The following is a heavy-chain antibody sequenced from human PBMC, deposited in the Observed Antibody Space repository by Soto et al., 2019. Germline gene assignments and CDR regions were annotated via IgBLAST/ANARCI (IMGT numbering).Heavy chain of an antibody. CDR2: IYYSGRS. CDR3: ARQRTTVVTQAYFDH. V-gene: IGHV4-39*01. J-gene: IGHJ4*02. CDR1: GGAITSSSYY. D-gene: IGHD4-17*01. Sequence: SETLSLTCTVSGGAITSSSYYWGWIRQPPGKGLEWIGGIYYSGRSYYNPSLKSRVTMSVDTSKNQFSLTLNSVTAADAAVYYCARQRTTVVTQAYFDHWGQGTLVTVSS.